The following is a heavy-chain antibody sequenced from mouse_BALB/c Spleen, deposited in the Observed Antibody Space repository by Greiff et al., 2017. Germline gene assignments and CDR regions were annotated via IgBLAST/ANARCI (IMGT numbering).Heavy chain of an antibody. CDR2: INPNNGGT. CDR1: GYTFTDYN. J-gene: IGHJ4*01. CDR3: ARSFRSTTASLSMDY. D-gene: IGHD1-2*01. V-gene: IGHV1-18*01. Sequence: EVQLQQSGPELVKPGASVKIPCKASGYTFTDYNMDWVKQSHGKSLEWIGDINPNNGGTIYNQKFKGKATLTVDKSSSTAYMELRSLTSEDTAVYYCARSFRSTTASLSMDYWGQGTSVTVSS.